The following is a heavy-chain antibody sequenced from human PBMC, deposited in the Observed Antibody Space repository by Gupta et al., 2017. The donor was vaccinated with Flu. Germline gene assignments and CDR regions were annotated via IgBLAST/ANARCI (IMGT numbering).Heavy chain of an antibody. Sequence: YGMHWVRQAPGKGLEWVAVIWYDGSNKYYADSVKGRFTISRDNSKNTLYLQMNSLRAEDTAVYYCARDTRYFDWLSGPFHYWGQGTLVTVSS. CDR3: ARDTRYFDWLSGPFHY. CDR1: YG. J-gene: IGHJ4*02. V-gene: IGHV3-33*01. D-gene: IGHD3-9*01. CDR2: IWYDGSNK.